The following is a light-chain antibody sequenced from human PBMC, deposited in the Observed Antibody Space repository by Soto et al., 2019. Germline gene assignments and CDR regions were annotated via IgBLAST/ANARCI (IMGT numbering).Light chain of an antibody. CDR2: DAY. Sequence: EIVMTQSPATLSVSPGERATLSCRASQSVDIYLAWYQQKPGQAPRLLIYDAYNRATGIPARFSGSGSGTDFTLTISSLEPEDFGVYYCQQRKNWPPITFGQGTRLEIK. J-gene: IGKJ5*01. CDR1: QSVDIY. V-gene: IGKV3-11*01. CDR3: QQRKNWPPIT.